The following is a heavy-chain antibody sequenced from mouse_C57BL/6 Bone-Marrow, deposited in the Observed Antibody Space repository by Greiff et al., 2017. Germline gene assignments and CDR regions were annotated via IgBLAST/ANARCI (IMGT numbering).Heavy chain of an antibody. V-gene: IGHV5-2*01. CDR2: INSDGGST. Sequence: ELKLVESGGGLVQPGESLKLSCESNEFEFPSHDMSWVRKTPEKRLELVAAINSDGGSTYYPDTMERRFIISRDNTKKTLYLQMSSLRSEDTALYYCAIYDGYYFYAMDYWGQGTSVTVSS. CDR1: EFEFPSHD. D-gene: IGHD2-3*01. CDR3: AIYDGYYFYAMDY. J-gene: IGHJ4*01.